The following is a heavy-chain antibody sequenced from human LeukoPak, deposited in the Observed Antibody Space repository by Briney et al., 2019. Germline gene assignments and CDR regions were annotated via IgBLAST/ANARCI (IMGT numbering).Heavy chain of an antibody. V-gene: IGHV3-23*01. Sequence: GGSLRLSCATSGFTFDNYAMTWVRQAPGKGLEWISGISGSGTSTFYADSVKGRFTISRDNSKNTLYLQMNSLRAEDTAVYYCAKRKSSGWYKAPFDPWGQGTLVTVSS. CDR2: ISGSGTST. J-gene: IGHJ5*02. D-gene: IGHD6-19*01. CDR3: AKRKSSGWYKAPFDP. CDR1: GFTFDNYA.